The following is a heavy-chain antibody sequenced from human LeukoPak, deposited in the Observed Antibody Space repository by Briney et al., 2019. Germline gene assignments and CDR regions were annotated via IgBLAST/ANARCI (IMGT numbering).Heavy chain of an antibody. D-gene: IGHD4-17*01. Sequence: GGSLRLSCVASGFSFSDYGMHWVRQAPGQGLEWVAVFSYNGINKYYADSVKGRFTISRDSSKNTVYLQMNSLRAEDTAVYYCAKEGASYGDSPMDYWGQGTLVTVSS. CDR1: GFSFSDYG. J-gene: IGHJ4*02. CDR2: FSYNGINK. V-gene: IGHV3-30*18. CDR3: AKEGASYGDSPMDY.